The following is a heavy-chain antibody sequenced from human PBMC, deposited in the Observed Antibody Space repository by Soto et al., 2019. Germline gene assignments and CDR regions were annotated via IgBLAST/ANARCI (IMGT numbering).Heavy chain of an antibody. CDR3: VRDVGPLTDGSSSNPYNWFDP. V-gene: IGHV4-59*12. Sequence: PSETLSLTCTVSGGSISSYYWSWIRQPPGKGLEWIGYIYYSGSTNYNPSLKSRVTISVDTSKNQFSLKLSSVAAADTAVYYCVRDVGPLTDGSSSNPYNWFDPWGQGALVTVSS. D-gene: IGHD6-6*01. J-gene: IGHJ5*02. CDR2: IYYSGST. CDR1: GGSISSYY.